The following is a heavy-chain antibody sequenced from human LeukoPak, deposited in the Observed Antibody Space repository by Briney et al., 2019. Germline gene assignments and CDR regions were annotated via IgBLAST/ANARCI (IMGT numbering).Heavy chain of an antibody. Sequence: SETLSLTCTVSGGSLSSYYWSWIRQPPGKGLEWIGYIYYSGSTNYNPSLKSRVTISVDTSKNQFSLKLSSVTAADTAVYYCARDNFRFWSGYTGFWFDPWGQGTLVTVSS. CDR2: IYYSGST. J-gene: IGHJ5*02. CDR1: GGSLSSYY. D-gene: IGHD3-3*01. CDR3: ARDNFRFWSGYTGFWFDP. V-gene: IGHV4-59*01.